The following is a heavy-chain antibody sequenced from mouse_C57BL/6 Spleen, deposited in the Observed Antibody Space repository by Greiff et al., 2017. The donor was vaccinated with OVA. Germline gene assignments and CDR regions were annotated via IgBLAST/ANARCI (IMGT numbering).Heavy chain of an antibody. CDR2: ISPYYGDA. CDR3: ARCPTTADY. Sequence: QVQLQQSGPELVRPGVSVKISCKASGYTFTDYAMTWVQQSHAKSLEWIGVISPYYGDASYNQKFKDKATMTVDKSSSTAFMELARLTADDAAVYYCARCPTTADYWGQGTTLTVSS. D-gene: IGHD1-2*01. V-gene: IGHV1-67*01. CDR1: GYTFTDYA. J-gene: IGHJ2*01.